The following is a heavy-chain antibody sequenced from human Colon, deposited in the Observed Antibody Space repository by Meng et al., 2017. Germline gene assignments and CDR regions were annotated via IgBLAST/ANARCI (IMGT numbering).Heavy chain of an antibody. D-gene: IGHD6-13*01. Sequence: LHPSSPGTGKPPQALSPTRALSRDSVSSNDATWNWIRQSPSRGLEWLGRTFYRAKWISDYAVSLESRITINPDTSKNQFTLQLNSVTPEDTAVYYCARLVGNSWLPDWGQGTLVTVSS. CDR3: ARLVGNSWLPD. J-gene: IGHJ4*02. V-gene: IGHV6-1*02. CDR1: RDSVSSNDAT. CDR2: TFYRAKWIS.